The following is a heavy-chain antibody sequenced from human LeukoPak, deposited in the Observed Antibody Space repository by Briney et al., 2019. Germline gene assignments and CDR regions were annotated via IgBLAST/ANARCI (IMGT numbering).Heavy chain of an antibody. CDR1: GFTFRSYA. D-gene: IGHD3-22*01. CDR2: ISDDGSNK. J-gene: IGHJ4*02. V-gene: IGHV3-30-3*01. CDR3: AREAPYYYDSSGYFDY. Sequence: GRSLRLSCAASGFTFRSYAMHWVRQAPGKGLEWVAVISDDGSNKYNADSVEARFTISRDNSKNTLYLQMNSLRAEDTAVYYCAREAPYYYDSSGYFDYWGQGTLVTVSS.